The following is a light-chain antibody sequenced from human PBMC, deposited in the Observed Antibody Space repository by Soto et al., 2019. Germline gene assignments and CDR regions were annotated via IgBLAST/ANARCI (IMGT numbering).Light chain of an antibody. Sequence: EIVLTQSPGTLSLSPGERATLSCRASQSVSSSYLAWYQQKPGQAPRLLIYGASSRATGIPDRFGVSGSGTDFTLTISRLEPEDVAVYYCQQYGSSPYTFGQGTKLEIK. CDR2: GAS. CDR3: QQYGSSPYT. V-gene: IGKV3-20*01. CDR1: QSVSSSY. J-gene: IGKJ2*01.